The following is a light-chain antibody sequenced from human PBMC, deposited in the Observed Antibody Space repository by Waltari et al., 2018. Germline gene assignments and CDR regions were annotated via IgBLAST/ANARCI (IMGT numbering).Light chain of an antibody. CDR1: NSDVGTHNY. Sequence: QSALPQPASVSGSPGQWITISCTGSNSDVGTHNYVSWYQQHPGKAPKLMIYDVSKRPSGVSDRFSGSKSGNTASLTISGLQAEDEADYYCSSYTSSSTLVFGGGTKVTVL. J-gene: IGLJ3*02. CDR2: DVS. V-gene: IGLV2-14*01. CDR3: SSYTSSSTLV.